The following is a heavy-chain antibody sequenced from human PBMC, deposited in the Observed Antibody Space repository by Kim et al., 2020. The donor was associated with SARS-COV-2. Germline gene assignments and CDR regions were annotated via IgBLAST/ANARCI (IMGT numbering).Heavy chain of an antibody. V-gene: IGHV1-24*01. Sequence: ASVKVSSKVSGYTLSELSMHWVRQAPGKGLEWMGGFDPEDGETVYAQKFQGRVTMTEDTSTDTAYMELSSLRSEDSALYYCATVRGSALQHYYYSHFGMDVWGQGTTVTVSS. J-gene: IGHJ6*02. D-gene: IGHD3-10*01. CDR1: GYTLSELS. CDR3: ATVRGSALQHYYYSHFGMDV. CDR2: FDPEDGET.